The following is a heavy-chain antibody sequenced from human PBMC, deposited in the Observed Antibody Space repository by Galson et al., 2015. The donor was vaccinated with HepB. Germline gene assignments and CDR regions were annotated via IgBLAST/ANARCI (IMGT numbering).Heavy chain of an antibody. J-gene: IGHJ4*02. CDR1: GYIFSSHG. V-gene: IGHV3-33*06. Sequence: SLRLSCAASGYIFSSHGMHWVRQAPGKGLEWLAVIWFDGSKAYYADSVKGRFTVSRDNSKNTLYLQMNSLRVEDTGVYYCAKDRVVPLKSPAGNWGQGTLVTVSS. CDR2: IWFDGSKA. CDR3: AKDRVVPLKSPAGN. D-gene: IGHD2-15*01.